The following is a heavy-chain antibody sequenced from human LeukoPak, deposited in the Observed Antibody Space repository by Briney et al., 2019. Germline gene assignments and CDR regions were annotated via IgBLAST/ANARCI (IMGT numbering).Heavy chain of an antibody. CDR2: ITGSGGTT. D-gene: IGHD6-13*01. CDR1: GFTFSNSA. CDR3: ATALSIASAGYYFVY. J-gene: IGHJ4*02. V-gene: IGHV3-23*01. Sequence: PGGSLRLSCAASGFTFSNSAMSWVRQAHGKGLEWVSTITGSGGTTFYADSVKGRFTISRDNSKNTLSLQMNSLRAEDTALYYCATALSIASAGYYFVYWGQGTLVTVSS.